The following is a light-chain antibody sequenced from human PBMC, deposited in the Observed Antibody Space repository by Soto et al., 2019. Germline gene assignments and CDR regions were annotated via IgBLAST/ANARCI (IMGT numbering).Light chain of an antibody. J-gene: IGKJ5*01. V-gene: IGKV1-17*01. CDR1: QSITTY. Sequence: DIPMTQSPSSLSASVGEIVTISCRASQSITTYLNWYQQKPGKAPKLMIYDASSLESGVPSRFSGSGSGTEFTLTISSLQPDDVATYYCQQLNSYQITFGQGTRLEIK. CDR2: DAS. CDR3: QQLNSYQIT.